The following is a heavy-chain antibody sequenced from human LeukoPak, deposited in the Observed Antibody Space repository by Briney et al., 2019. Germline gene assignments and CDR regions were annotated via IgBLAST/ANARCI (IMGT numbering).Heavy chain of an antibody. CDR3: ARDYCSSTSCLFDY. J-gene: IGHJ4*02. Sequence: APVKVSCKASGYTFTAYHMHWVRQAPGQGLEWMGRINPNSGDTNYAQKFQGRVTMTRDTSTSTAYMELSRLRSDDTAVYYCARDYCSSTSCLFDYWGQGTLVSVSS. V-gene: IGHV1-2*06. CDR2: INPNSGDT. D-gene: IGHD2-2*01. CDR1: GYTFTAYH.